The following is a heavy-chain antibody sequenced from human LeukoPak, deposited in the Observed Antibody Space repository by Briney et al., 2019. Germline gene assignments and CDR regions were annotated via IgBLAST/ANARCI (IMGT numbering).Heavy chain of an antibody. CDR3: ARGIAAAGIGT. CDR2: IYHSGST. Sequence: SQTLSLTCTVSGGSISSGGYYWSWIRQPPGKGLEGIGYIYHSGSTYYNPSLKSRVTISVDRSKNQYSLKLSSVTAADTAVYYCARGIAAAGIGTWGQGTLVTVSS. V-gene: IGHV4-30-2*01. D-gene: IGHD6-13*01. CDR1: GGSISSGGYY. J-gene: IGHJ5*02.